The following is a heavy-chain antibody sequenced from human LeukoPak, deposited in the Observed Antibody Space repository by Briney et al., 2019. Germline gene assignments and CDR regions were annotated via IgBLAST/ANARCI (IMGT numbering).Heavy chain of an antibody. V-gene: IGHV3-20*04. Sequence: GGSLRLSCAASGLTFDDYGMSWVRQAPGKGLEWVAGINWDGGRTGYADSVKGRFTISRDNAKNSLYLQMNSLRAEDTALYYCASVSSGWSPDYWGQGTLVPVSS. CDR1: GLTFDDYG. J-gene: IGHJ4*02. CDR2: INWDGGRT. D-gene: IGHD6-19*01. CDR3: ASVSSGWSPDY.